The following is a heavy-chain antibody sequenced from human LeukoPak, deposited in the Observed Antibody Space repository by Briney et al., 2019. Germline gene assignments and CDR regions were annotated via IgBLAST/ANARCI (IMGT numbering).Heavy chain of an antibody. CDR3: AREGRSATDGY. D-gene: IGHD3-16*01. CDR1: GGSISTYY. J-gene: IGHJ4*02. Sequence: SETLSLTCTISGGSISTYYWTWIRQPAGKGLEWIGRISSSGGTDYNPTLQSRVTMSVDSSKNQFSLKLSSMTAADTAVYYCAREGRSATDGYWGQGTLVTVSS. CDR2: ISSSGGT. V-gene: IGHV4-4*07.